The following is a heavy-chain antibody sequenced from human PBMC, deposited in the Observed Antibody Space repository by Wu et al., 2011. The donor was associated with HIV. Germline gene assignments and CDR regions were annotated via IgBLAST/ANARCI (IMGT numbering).Heavy chain of an antibody. J-gene: IGHJ3*02. Sequence: ASVKGRFTISRDDSKNTAYLQMNSLKTEDTAVYYCTSRRGYSAYDWWDDAFDIWGQGTMVIVSS. CDR3: TSRRGYSAYDWWDDAFDI. D-gene: IGHD5-12*01. V-gene: IGHV3-73*01.